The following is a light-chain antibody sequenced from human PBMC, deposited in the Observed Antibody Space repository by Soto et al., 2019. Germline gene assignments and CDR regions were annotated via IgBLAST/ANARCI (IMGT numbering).Light chain of an antibody. CDR2: GAS. J-gene: IGKJ1*01. Sequence: ETVMTQSPATLSVSPGGRVTLSCRASQIIRTNLAWYQQKPGQAPRLLIYGASTRATGVPARFSGSGSGTEFALTISSLQPDDFATYYCQHYNSYSEAFGQGTKVDIK. CDR3: QHYNSYSEA. CDR1: QIIRTN. V-gene: IGKV3-15*01.